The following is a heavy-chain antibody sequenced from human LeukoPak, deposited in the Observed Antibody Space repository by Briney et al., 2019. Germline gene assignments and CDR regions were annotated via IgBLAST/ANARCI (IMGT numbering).Heavy chain of an antibody. J-gene: IGHJ3*02. CDR1: GGTFSSYA. V-gene: IGHV1-69*05. D-gene: IGHD6-13*01. CDR3: ARGIAAAGTPGAFDI. Sequence: GASVKVSCKASGGTFSSYAISWVRQAPGQGLGWMGGIIPIFGTANYAQKFQGRVTITTDESTSTAYMELSSLRSEDTAVYYCARGIAAAGTPGAFDIWGQGTMVTVSS. CDR2: IIPIFGTA.